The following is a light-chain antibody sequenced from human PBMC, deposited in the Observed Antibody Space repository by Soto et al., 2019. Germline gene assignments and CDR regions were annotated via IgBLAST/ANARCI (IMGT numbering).Light chain of an antibody. Sequence: EVVLTQSPGTLSLSPGERATLSCRASQTVSSNYLAWYQQKPGQAPRLLIYAASTRATGIPDRFSGSGSGTVFTLTISSLEPEDFAVYYCQQRSNWPGFTFGPGTKVDIK. CDR2: AAS. CDR3: QQRSNWPGFT. V-gene: IGKV3D-20*02. CDR1: QTVSSNY. J-gene: IGKJ3*01.